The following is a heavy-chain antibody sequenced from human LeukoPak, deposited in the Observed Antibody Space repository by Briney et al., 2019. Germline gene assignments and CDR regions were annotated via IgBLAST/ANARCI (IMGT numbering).Heavy chain of an antibody. D-gene: IGHD1-1*01. V-gene: IGHV1-8*01. J-gene: IGHJ6*02. CDR2: MNPNSGNT. CDR1: GYTFTSYD. Sequence: ASVKVSCKASGYTFTSYDINWGRQATGQGLEWMGWMNPNSGNTGYAQKFQGRVTMTRNTSISTAYMELSSRRSEDTAVYYCARSITNYYYYGMDVWGQGTTVTVSS. CDR3: ARSITNYYYYGMDV.